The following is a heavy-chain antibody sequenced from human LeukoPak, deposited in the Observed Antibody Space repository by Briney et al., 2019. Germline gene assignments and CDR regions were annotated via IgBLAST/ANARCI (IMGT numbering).Heavy chain of an antibody. CDR1: GFTFSSYW. D-gene: IGHD3-22*01. Sequence: PGGSLRLSCAASGFTFSSYWMSWVRQAPGKGLDWVSTTSNDGDSTYYADSVKGRFTISRDNSKNTLFLQMNSLRAEDTAVYYCAKQVGNSGYYPVDYWGQGTLVTVSS. CDR2: TSNDGDST. CDR3: AKQVGNSGYYPVDY. V-gene: IGHV3-23*01. J-gene: IGHJ4*02.